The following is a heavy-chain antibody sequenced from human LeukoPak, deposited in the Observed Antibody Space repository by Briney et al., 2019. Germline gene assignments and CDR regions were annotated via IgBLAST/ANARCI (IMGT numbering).Heavy chain of an antibody. CDR2: IKQDGSEK. J-gene: IGHJ4*02. D-gene: IGHD5-12*01. Sequence: PGGSLRLSCAASGFTFSSYWMSWVRQAPGKGLEWVANIKQDGSEKYYVDSVKGRFTISRDNAKNSLYLQMNSLRAEDTAVYYCARDADSGYVYGTDYWGQGTLVTVSS. CDR3: ARDADSGYVYGTDY. V-gene: IGHV3-7*01. CDR1: GFTFSSYW.